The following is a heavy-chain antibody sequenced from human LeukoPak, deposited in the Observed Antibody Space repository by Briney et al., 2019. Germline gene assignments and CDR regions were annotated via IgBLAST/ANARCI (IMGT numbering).Heavy chain of an antibody. CDR1: GFTFSSYW. CDR3: ATFTYCGGDCYSLDAFYI. J-gene: IGHJ3*02. Sequence: PGGSLRLSCAASGFTFSSYWMSWVRQAPGKGLEWVANIKQDGSEKYYVDSVKGRFTISRDNAKNSLYLQMNSLRAEDTAVYYCATFTYCGGDCYSLDAFYIWGQGTMVTVSS. V-gene: IGHV3-7*01. CDR2: IKQDGSEK. D-gene: IGHD2-21*01.